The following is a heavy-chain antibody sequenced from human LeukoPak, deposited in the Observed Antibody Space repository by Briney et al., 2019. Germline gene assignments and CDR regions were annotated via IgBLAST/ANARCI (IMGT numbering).Heavy chain of an antibody. J-gene: IGHJ4*02. Sequence: GGSLRLSCAASGFTFSSYAMHWVRQAPGKGLEWVAVISYDGSNKYYADSVKGRFTISRDNSKNTLYLQMNSLRVEDAAVYYCARAPSSVYFDYWGQGTLLTVSS. CDR2: ISYDGSNK. CDR1: GFTFSSYA. CDR3: ARAPSSVYFDY. V-gene: IGHV3-30-3*01. D-gene: IGHD6-6*01.